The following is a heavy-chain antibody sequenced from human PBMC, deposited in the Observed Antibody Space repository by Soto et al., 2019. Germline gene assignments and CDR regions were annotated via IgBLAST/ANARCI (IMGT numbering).Heavy chain of an antibody. CDR3: ARDPLTYYMDV. J-gene: IGHJ6*03. CDR2: IVSDGIST. V-gene: IGHV3-74*01. Sequence: EVHLVESGGGLVQPGGSLRLSCVASGFSISSYWMHWVRQVPGKGLEWVSRIVSDGISTNYADSVKGRFTISRDNAKNTVYLEMNSLRAEDTAVYYCARDPLTYYMDVWGKGTTVTVSS. D-gene: IGHD7-27*01. CDR1: GFSISSYW.